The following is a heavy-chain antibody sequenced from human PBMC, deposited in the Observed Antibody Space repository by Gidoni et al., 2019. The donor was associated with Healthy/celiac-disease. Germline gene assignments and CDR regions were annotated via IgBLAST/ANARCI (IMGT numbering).Heavy chain of an antibody. Sequence: EVQLVLSGPAAKQPGASLRFPRQGSGYSFTSYWISWVRQMPGKGREWMGRIDPSDSYTNYRPSFQGHVTISADKSISTAYLQWSSLKDSDTAMYYCARQDNYYDSSGYFLWGQGTLVTVSA. CDR3: ARQDNYYDSSGYFL. CDR2: IDPSDSYT. CDR1: GYSFTSYW. J-gene: IGHJ4*02. V-gene: IGHV5-10-1*03. D-gene: IGHD3-22*01.